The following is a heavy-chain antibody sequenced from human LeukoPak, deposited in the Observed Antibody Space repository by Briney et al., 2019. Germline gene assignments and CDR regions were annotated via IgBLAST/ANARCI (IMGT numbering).Heavy chain of an antibody. CDR3: AKDRDFGGYFDH. Sequence: GGSLRLSCAASGFTFNTYAINWVRQAPGKGLEWVSTISGSGVMSYYADPVKGRFTISRDNSKNTLYLQMNSLRAEDTAIYYCAKDRDFGGYFDHWGQGTLVTVSS. D-gene: IGHD4-23*01. CDR1: GFTFNTYA. J-gene: IGHJ4*02. CDR2: ISGSGVMS. V-gene: IGHV3-23*01.